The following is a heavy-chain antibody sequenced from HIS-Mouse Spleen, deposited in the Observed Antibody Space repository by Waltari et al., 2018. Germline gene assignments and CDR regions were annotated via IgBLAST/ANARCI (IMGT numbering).Heavy chain of an antibody. D-gene: IGHD5-18*01. CDR2: LYYSGSN. J-gene: IGHJ4*02. CDR3: ARRGYSYGYYFDY. Sequence: QLQLQESGPGLVKPSETLSLTCTVPGGSISSSSYYWGWIRQPPGKGLEWIGSLYYSGSNYYNPSLKSRVTISVDTSKNQFSLKLSSVTAADTAVYYCARRGYSYGYYFDYWGQGTLVTVSS. V-gene: IGHV4-39*07. CDR1: GGSISSSSYY.